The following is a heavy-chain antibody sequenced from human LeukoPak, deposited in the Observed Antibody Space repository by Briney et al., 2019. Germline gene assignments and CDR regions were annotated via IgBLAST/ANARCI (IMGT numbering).Heavy chain of an antibody. CDR1: GYTFTSYD. CDR2: MNPNSGNT. J-gene: IGHJ4*02. D-gene: IGHD6-13*01. CDR3: ARRSRGSSSWIFDY. V-gene: IGHV1-8*03. Sequence: ASVKVSCKASGYTFTSYDINWVRQATGQGLEWMGWMNPNSGNTGYAQKFQGRVTITRNTSISTAYMELSSLRSEDTAVYYCARRSRGSSSWIFDYWGQGTLVTVSS.